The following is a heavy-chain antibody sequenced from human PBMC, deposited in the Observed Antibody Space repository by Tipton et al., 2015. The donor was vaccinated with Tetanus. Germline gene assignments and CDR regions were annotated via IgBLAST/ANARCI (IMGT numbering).Heavy chain of an antibody. CDR3: GRGLITMIVVVRPYAAFDI. V-gene: IGHV4-34*01. D-gene: IGHD3-22*01. J-gene: IGHJ3*02. Sequence: TLSLTCAVYGGSFSGYYWSWIRQPPGKGLEWIGEINHSGSTNYNPSLKSRVTISVDTSKNQFSLKLSSVTAADTAVYYCGRGLITMIVVVRPYAAFDIGGQGTMVPVSS. CDR1: GGSFSGYY. CDR2: INHSGST.